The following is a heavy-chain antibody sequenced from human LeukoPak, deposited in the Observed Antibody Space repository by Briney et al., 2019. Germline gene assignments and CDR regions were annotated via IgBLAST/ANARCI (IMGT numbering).Heavy chain of an antibody. CDR3: ARDGYSYGERGGNWFDP. Sequence: GALRLPCAASGFPLRSYAMHWVGQAPGKGLEWVAVTSYDGSNKYYADTVKGRFTISRDNSKNTPYLQMNSLRAEDTAVYYCARDGYSYGERGGNWFDPWDQGTLVTVSS. CDR1: GFPLRSYA. V-gene: IGHV3-30*01. D-gene: IGHD5-18*01. CDR2: TSYDGSNK. J-gene: IGHJ5*02.